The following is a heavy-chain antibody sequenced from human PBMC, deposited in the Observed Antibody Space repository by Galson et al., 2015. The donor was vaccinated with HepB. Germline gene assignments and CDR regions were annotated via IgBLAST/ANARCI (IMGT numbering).Heavy chain of an antibody. J-gene: IGHJ6*02. V-gene: IGHV3-33*01. CDR2: IGYDGNNK. CDR1: GFTFSSYG. D-gene: IGHD1-26*01. Sequence: SLRLSCAASGFTFSSYGMHWVRQAPGKGLEWVAVIGYDGNNKYYADSVKRRFTISRDNSKNTLDLQMNSLRAEDTAVYYCARTNREPYGVDVWGQGTTVTVSS. CDR3: ARTNREPYGVDV.